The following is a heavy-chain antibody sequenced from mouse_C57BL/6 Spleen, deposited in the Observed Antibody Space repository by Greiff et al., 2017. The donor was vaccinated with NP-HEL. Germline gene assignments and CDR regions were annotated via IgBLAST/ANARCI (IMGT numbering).Heavy chain of an antibody. Sequence: EVQRVESGPELVKPGASVKMSCKASGYTFTDYNMHWVKQSHGKSLEWIGYINPNNGGTSYNQKFKGKATLTVNKSSSTAYMELRSLTSEDSAVYYCARNYGSSYGWYFDVWGTGTTVTVSS. D-gene: IGHD1-1*01. V-gene: IGHV1-22*01. CDR3: ARNYGSSYGWYFDV. CDR1: GYTFTDYN. J-gene: IGHJ1*03. CDR2: INPNNGGT.